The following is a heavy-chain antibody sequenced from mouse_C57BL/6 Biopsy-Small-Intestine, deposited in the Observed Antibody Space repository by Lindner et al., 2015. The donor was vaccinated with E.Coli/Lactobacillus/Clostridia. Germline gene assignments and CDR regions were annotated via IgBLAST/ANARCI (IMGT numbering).Heavy chain of an antibody. CDR3: VRADFLWGSYRPPFVF. D-gene: IGHD2-12*01. Sequence: SVKVSCKASGYSFAMYTITWVRQAPGQGLEWMGWISPYNGNTNYAPRFQGRVTMSRDTSISTAYMELSSLRSDDTAVYYCVRADFLWGSYRPPFVFWAQGTLVTVS. CDR2: ISPYNGNT. CDR1: GYSFAMYT. V-gene: IGHV1-4*01. J-gene: IGHJ3*01.